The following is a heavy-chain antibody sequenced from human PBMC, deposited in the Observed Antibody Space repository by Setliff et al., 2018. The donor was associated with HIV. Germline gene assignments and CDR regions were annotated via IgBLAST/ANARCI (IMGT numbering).Heavy chain of an antibody. CDR3: ARGDPLRFLDY. J-gene: IGHJ4*02. CDR2: IYTSGST. Sequence: SETLSLTCTVSGGSISSGSYYWSWIRQPAGKGLEWIGRIYTSGSTNYNPSLTSRVIISVDKSNNLFFLNLTSVTAADTAVYYCARGDPLRFLDYWGQGTLVTVSS. V-gene: IGHV4-61*02. CDR1: GGSISSGSYY. D-gene: IGHD3-10*01.